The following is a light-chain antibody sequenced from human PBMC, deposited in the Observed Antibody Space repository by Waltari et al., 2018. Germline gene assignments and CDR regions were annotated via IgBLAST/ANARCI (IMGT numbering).Light chain of an antibody. J-gene: IGLJ2*01. CDR2: DVS. CDR1: SRAVGGYNY. CDR3: NSYTSSNTRV. Sequence: QSALTQPASVSGSPGQSITISCTGTSRAVGGYNYVSWYQQHPGKAPKPMIYDVSNRPSGVSNRFSGSKSGNTASLTISGLQAEDEADYFCNSYTSSNTRVFGGGTKLTVL. V-gene: IGLV2-14*03.